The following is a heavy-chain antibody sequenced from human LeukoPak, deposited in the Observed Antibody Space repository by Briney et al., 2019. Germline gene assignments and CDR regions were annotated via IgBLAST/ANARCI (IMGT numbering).Heavy chain of an antibody. CDR1: GGTFSNLA. J-gene: IGHJ3*02. V-gene: IGHV1-69*06. CDR3: ARDAFDI. CDR2: IIPIFGSP. Sequence: SVKVSCKASGGTFSNLAINWVRQAPGQGLEWMGRIIPIFGSPNYAKKFQGRVTITADTSTSRAYMELSSLRSEDTAVYYCARDAFDIWGQGTMVTVSS.